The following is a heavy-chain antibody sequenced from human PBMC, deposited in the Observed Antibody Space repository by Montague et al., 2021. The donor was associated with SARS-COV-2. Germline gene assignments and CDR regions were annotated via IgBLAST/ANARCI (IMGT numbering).Heavy chain of an antibody. CDR3: ARQVGTMIVVVIIKLRYYFDY. CDR1: GGSISSSSYY. D-gene: IGHD3-22*01. Sequence: SETLSLTCTVSGGSISSSSYYWGWIRQPPGKGLEWIGSIYYSGSTYYNPSLKCRVTISVDTSKNQFSLKLSSATAADTAVYYCARQVGTMIVVVIIKLRYYFDYWGQGTLVTVSS. J-gene: IGHJ4*02. CDR2: IYYSGST. V-gene: IGHV4-39*01.